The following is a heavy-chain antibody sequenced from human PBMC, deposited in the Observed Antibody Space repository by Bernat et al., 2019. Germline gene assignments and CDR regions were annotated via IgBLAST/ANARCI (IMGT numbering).Heavy chain of an antibody. J-gene: IGHJ2*01. D-gene: IGHD7-27*01. CDR2: ISSSDNTV. CDR1: GFTLSIYE. Sequence: EVQLVESGGGLVQPGGSLRLPCTASGFTLSIYEMNWVRQAPGKGLEWVSYISSSDNTVYYAESVKGRFTISRDNAKNSLYVQMNSLRVEDTAVYSCARGPGQNWYFDLWGRGTLVTVSS. V-gene: IGHV3-48*03. CDR3: ARGPGQNWYFDL.